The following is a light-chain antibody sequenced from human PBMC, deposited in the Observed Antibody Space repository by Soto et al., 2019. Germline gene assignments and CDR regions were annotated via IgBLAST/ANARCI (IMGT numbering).Light chain of an antibody. J-gene: IGLJ2*01. CDR2: GNR. CDR3: QAYDYSLTASV. CDR1: RSSLGAGYD. V-gene: IGLV1-40*01. Sequence: QSVLTQPPSVXAAPGQRVTLSWTGNRSSLGAGYDVHWYQQLPGAAPKLVIFGNRNRPSVVPERFSGSKSGTSASLEITGLKAEDEADYYCQAYDYSLTASVFGGGTKVTVL.